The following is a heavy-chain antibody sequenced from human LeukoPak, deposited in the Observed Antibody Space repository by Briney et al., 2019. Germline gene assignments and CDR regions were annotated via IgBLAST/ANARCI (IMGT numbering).Heavy chain of an antibody. J-gene: IGHJ4*02. Sequence: SETLSLTCAVYGGSFSGYYWSWIRQSPGKGLECIGEINHSEGTNYNPSLKSRVIISLDTSENQFSLKLTSVTAADTAVYYCARGREWHYFGSGSFDYWGQGALVTVSS. CDR2: INHSEGT. CDR1: GGSFSGYY. D-gene: IGHD3-10*01. CDR3: ARGREWHYFGSGSFDY. V-gene: IGHV4-34*01.